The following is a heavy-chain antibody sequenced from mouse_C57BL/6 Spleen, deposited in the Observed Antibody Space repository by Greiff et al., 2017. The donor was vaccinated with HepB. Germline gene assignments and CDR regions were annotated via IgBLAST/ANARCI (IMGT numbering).Heavy chain of an antibody. V-gene: IGHV1-82*01. CDR1: GYAFSSSW. D-gene: IGHD1-1*01. J-gene: IGHJ2*01. CDR2: IYPSHGDT. CDR3: TREYYCSSYYFDY. Sequence: QVQLQQSGPELVKPGASVKISCKASGYAFSSSWMHWVKQRPGKGLEWIGRIYPSHGDTNYNEKFKGKATLTADKSSSTAYMQLSSLTSEDSAVYCCTREYYCSSYYFDYWGQGTTLTVSS.